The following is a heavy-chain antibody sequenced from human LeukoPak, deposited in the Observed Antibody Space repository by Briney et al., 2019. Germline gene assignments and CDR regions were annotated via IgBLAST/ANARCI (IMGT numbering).Heavy chain of an antibody. V-gene: IGHV3-9*01. CDR1: GFTFDDYA. J-gene: IGHJ4*02. D-gene: IGHD3-22*01. CDR2: ISWNSGSI. CDR3: AKTLTMILVLRGGFDY. Sequence: GGSLRLSCAASGFTFDDYAMHWVRQAPGKGLEWVSGISWNSGSIGYADSVKGRFTITRDNAKNSLYLQMNSLRAEDTALYYCAKTLTMILVLRGGFDYWGQGALVTVSS.